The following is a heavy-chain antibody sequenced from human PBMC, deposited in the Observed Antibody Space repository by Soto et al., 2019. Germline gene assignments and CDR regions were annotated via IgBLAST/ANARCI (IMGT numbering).Heavy chain of an antibody. J-gene: IGHJ6*04. V-gene: IGHV3-66*01. CDR1: GFTVSSKY. D-gene: IGHD2-15*01. Sequence: EVHLVESGGGLVQPGGSLRLSCAASGFTVSSKYMSWVRQAPGKGLEWVSLIQSGGPTYYADSVKGRFTISRDTSENTLHLQMDSLRAEDTAVYYCARDYVLCDGGRCYGVPLDVWGKGNTVTVSS. CDR3: ARDYVLCDGGRCYGVPLDV. CDR2: IQSGGPT.